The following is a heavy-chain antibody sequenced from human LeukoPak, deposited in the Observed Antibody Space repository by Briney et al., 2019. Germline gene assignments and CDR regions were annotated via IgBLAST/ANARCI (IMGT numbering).Heavy chain of an antibody. Sequence: SETLSLTCTVSGGSISSGGYYWSWIRQPPGKGLEWIGYIYHSGSTYYNPSLKSRVAISVDASKNQFSLKLSSVTAADTAVYHCARQGGYSSSPDYWGQGTLVTVSS. V-gene: IGHV4-30-2*01. CDR2: IYHSGST. J-gene: IGHJ4*02. CDR3: ARQGGYSSSPDY. D-gene: IGHD2-2*01. CDR1: GGSISSGGYY.